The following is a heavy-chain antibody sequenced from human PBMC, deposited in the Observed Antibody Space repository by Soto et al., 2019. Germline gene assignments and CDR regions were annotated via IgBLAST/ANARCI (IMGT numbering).Heavy chain of an antibody. D-gene: IGHD4-17*01. J-gene: IGHJ6*02. CDR1: GFTFSSYG. CDR3: ARVNNYGDYLGYYYYGMDV. V-gene: IGHV3-33*01. CDR2: IWYDGSNK. Sequence: GGSLRLSCAASGFTFSSYGMHWVRQAPGKGLEWVAVIWYDGSNKYYADSVKGRFTISRDNSKNTLYLQMNSLRAEDTAVYYCARVNNYGDYLGYYYYGMDVWGQGTTVTVSS.